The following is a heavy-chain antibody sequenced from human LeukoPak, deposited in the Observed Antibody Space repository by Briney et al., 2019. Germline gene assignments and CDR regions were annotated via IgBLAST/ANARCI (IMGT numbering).Heavy chain of an antibody. CDR3: GASPLGYCSGGSCLLVH. CDR2: IYYSGST. Sequence: PSETLSLTCTVSGGSISSYYWSWIRQPPGKGLEWIGYIYYSGSTNYYPSLKSRVTISVDTSKNQFSLKLSSVAAADKAVYYCGASPLGYCSGGSCLLVHWGQGTLVTVSS. V-gene: IGHV4-59*01. CDR1: GGSISSYY. J-gene: IGHJ1*01. D-gene: IGHD2-15*01.